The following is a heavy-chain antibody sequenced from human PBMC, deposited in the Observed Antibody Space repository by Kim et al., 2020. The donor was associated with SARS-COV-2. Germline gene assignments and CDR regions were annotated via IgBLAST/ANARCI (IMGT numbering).Heavy chain of an antibody. Sequence: GGSLRLSCAASGFTFSSYAMSWVRQAPGKGLEWVSVIYSGGSSTYYADSVKGRFTISRDNSKNTLYLQMNSLRAEDTAVYYCAKEGGVGWFDPWGQGTLVTVSS. CDR2: IYSGGSST. CDR3: AKEGGVGWFDP. V-gene: IGHV3-23*03. D-gene: IGHD2-8*02. J-gene: IGHJ5*02. CDR1: GFTFSSYA.